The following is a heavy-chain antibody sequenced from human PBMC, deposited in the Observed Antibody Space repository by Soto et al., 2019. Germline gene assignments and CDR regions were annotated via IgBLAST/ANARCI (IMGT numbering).Heavy chain of an antibody. CDR2: IYYSGRT. V-gene: IGHV4-39*07. CDR1: GGSISSSSYY. Sequence: SETLSLTCTVSGGSISSSSYYWGWIRQPPGKGLEWIGSIYYSGRTYYNPSLKSRVTISVDTSKNQFSLKLSSVTAADTAVYYCARDRRYSSSWYMLYYFDYWGQGTLVTVSS. D-gene: IGHD6-13*01. CDR3: ARDRRYSSSWYMLYYFDY. J-gene: IGHJ4*02.